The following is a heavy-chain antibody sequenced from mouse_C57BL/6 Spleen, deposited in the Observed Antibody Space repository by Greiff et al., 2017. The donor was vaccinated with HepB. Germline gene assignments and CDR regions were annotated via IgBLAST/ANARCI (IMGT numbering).Heavy chain of an antibody. CDR2: IFPGSGST. Sequence: QVQLKQSGPELVKPGASVKISCKASGYTFTDYYINWVKQRPGQGLEWIGWIFPGSGSTYYNEKFKGKATLTVDKSSSTAYMLLSSLTSEDSAVYFCARSGHGGYSAWFAYWGQGTLVTVSA. CDR3: ARSGHGGYSAWFAY. V-gene: IGHV1-75*01. J-gene: IGHJ3*01. CDR1: GYTFTDYY. D-gene: IGHD2-3*01.